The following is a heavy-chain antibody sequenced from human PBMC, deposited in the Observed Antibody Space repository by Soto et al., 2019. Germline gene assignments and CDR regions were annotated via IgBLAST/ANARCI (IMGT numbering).Heavy chain of an antibody. CDR3: AKDSEGSYRSGAFDI. Sequence: GGSLRLSCAASGFTFSSYAMSWVRQAPGKGLEWVSAISGSGGSTYCADSVKGRFTISRDNSKNTLYLQMNSLRAEDTAVYYCAKDSEGSYRSGAFDIWGQGTMVTVSS. CDR1: GFTFSSYA. D-gene: IGHD3-16*02. V-gene: IGHV3-23*01. CDR2: ISGSGGST. J-gene: IGHJ3*02.